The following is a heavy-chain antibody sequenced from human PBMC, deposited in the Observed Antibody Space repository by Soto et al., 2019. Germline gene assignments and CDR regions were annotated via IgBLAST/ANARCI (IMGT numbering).Heavy chain of an antibody. D-gene: IGHD4-4*01. CDR3: ARVASDYINSVDH. V-gene: IGHV3-23*01. J-gene: IGHJ4*02. Sequence: EVQLLESGGVLVQPGGSLRLSCAASGFTFNAYAMTWVRQAPGKGLEWVSAIGGSGGNRYYAASVKGRFTISRDNSKHTLDLQMSRLRVEDTAVYYCARVASDYINSVDHWGQGILVTVSS. CDR1: GFTFNAYA. CDR2: IGGSGGNR.